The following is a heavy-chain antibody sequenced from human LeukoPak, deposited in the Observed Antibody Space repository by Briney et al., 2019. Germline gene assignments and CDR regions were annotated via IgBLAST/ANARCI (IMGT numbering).Heavy chain of an antibody. CDR2: IYTSGSI. D-gene: IGHD1-26*01. CDR1: GGSINSGSYY. V-gene: IGHV4-61*02. CDR3: DI. J-gene: IGHJ3*02. Sequence: SETLSLTCTVSGGSINSGSYYWSWIRQPAGKGLEWIGRIYTSGSIHYNPSLKSRVTISLDTSKNQFSLLLCGGGGGGVGVTTVDIWGQGTMVTVSS.